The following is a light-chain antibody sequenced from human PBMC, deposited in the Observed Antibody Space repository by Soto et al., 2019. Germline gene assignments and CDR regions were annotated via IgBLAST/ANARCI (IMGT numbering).Light chain of an antibody. CDR3: SSYTSSITLV. J-gene: IGLJ2*01. V-gene: IGLV2-14*01. CDR2: DVS. Sequence: QSVITQPASVSGSPGQSITISCTGTSSDVGGYNYVSWYQQYPGKAPKLMIYDVSNRPSGVSNRFSGSKSGNTASLTISGLQAEDEAYYYCSSYTSSITLVFGGGTKVTVL. CDR1: SSDVGGYNY.